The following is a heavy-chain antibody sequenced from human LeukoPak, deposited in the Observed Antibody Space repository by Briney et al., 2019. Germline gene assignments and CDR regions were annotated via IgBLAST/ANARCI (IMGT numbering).Heavy chain of an antibody. D-gene: IGHD2-15*01. CDR2: IYYSGST. CDR3: ARGRPRRYCSGGSCLDY. J-gene: IGHJ4*02. CDR1: GGSFSGYY. Sequence: KSSETLSLTCAVYGGSFSGYYWSWIRQHPGKGLEWIGYIYYSGSTYYNPSLKSRVTISVDTSKNQFSLRLSSVTAADTAVYYCARGRPRRYCSGGSCLDYWGQGTLVTVSS. V-gene: IGHV4-31*11.